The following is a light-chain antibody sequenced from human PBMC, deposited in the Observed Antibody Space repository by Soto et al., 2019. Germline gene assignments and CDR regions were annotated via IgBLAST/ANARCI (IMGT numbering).Light chain of an antibody. J-gene: IGKJ4*01. CDR2: GAS. CDR1: QSVSSSY. V-gene: IGKV3-20*01. CDR3: MQRMKFTLT. Sequence: EIVLTQSPGTLSLSPGERATLSCRASQSVSSSYLAWYQQKPGQAPRLLIYGASSRATGIPDRFSGGGSDTDFTLKISRVEHEDVGVYYCMQRMKFTLTFGGGTKVDIK.